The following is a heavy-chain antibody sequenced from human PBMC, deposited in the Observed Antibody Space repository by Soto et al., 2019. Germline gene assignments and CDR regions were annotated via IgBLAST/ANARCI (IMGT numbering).Heavy chain of an antibody. V-gene: IGHV1-46*01. CDR1: GYTFTSYY. CDR3: ASLQLVPSYYYYGMDV. CDR2: INPSGGST. Sequence: ASVKVSCKASGYTFTSYYMHWVRQAPGQGLEWMGIINPSGGSTSYAQKFQGRVTMTRDTSTSTVYMELSSLRSEDTAVYYCASLQLVPSYYYYGMDVWGQGTTVTVSS. D-gene: IGHD6-6*01. J-gene: IGHJ6*02.